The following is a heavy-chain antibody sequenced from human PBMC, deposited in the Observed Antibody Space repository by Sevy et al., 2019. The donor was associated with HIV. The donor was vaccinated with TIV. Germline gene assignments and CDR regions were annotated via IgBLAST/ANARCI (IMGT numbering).Heavy chain of an antibody. CDR1: GFTFDDYA. V-gene: IGHV3-49*03. Sequence: GGSLRLSCTTSGFTFDDYAMSWFRQAPGKGLEWVAFITRNSYEANGGTTDYGASVKGRFIISRDDSKSIAYLQMNSLKTEDTAVYYCTRGLATADTPEYYFDYWGQGTLVTVSS. D-gene: IGHD5-12*01. J-gene: IGHJ4*02. CDR2: ITRNSYEANGGTT. CDR3: TRGLATADTPEYYFDY.